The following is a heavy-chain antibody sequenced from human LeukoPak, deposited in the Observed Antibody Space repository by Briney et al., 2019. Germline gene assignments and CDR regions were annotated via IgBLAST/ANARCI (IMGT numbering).Heavy chain of an antibody. CDR2: IYYSGST. CDR1: GDSISSGGAYS. V-gene: IGHV4-30-4*07. CDR3: ARRAHNWFDP. Sequence: PSETLSLTCAVSGDSISSGGAYSWSWIRQPPGKGLEWIGYIYYSGSTYYNPSLKSRVTISVDTSKNQFSLKLSSVTAADTAVYYCARRAHNWFDPWGQGTLVTVSS. J-gene: IGHJ5*02.